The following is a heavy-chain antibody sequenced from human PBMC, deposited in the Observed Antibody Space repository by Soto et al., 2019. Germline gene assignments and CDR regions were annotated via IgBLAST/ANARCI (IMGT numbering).Heavy chain of an antibody. Sequence: TSVKVTCKASRFSFTSTAVRWVRQAHGQRLEWIGWIVVGSGNTNYAQKFQERVTITRDMSTSTAYMELSSLRSEDTAVYYCAADVSSGCYRRFDYWGQGTLVTVPS. J-gene: IGHJ4*02. CDR3: AADVSSGCYRRFDY. D-gene: IGHD6-19*01. CDR1: RFSFTSTA. CDR2: IVVGSGNT. V-gene: IGHV1-58*01.